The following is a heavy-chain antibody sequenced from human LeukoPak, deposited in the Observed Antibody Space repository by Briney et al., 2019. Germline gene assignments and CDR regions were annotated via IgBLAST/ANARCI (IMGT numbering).Heavy chain of an antibody. CDR3: ARGYRLTGTTPSNWFDP. CDR1: GYTFTNYG. CDR2: ISAYNGNT. J-gene: IGHJ5*02. V-gene: IGHV1-18*01. Sequence: GASVKVSCKASGYTFTNYGISWVRQAPGQGLEWMGWISAYNGNTNYAQKLQGRVTMTTDTSTSTAYMELRSLRSDDTAVYYCARGYRLTGTTPSNWFDPWGQGTLVTVSS. D-gene: IGHD1-7*01.